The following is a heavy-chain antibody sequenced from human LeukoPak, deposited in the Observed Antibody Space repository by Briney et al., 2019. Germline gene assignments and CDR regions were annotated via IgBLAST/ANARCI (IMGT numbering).Heavy chain of an antibody. CDR1: GFTVNSNY. CDR2: ISSSSSYI. CDR3: ARALVRGVRDAFDI. Sequence: TGGSLRLSCAASGFTVNSNYMNWVRQAPGKGLEWVSSISSSSSYIYYADSVKGRFTISRDNAKNSLYLQMNSLRAEDTAVYYCARALVRGVRDAFDIWGQGTMVTVSS. J-gene: IGHJ3*02. D-gene: IGHD3-10*01. V-gene: IGHV3-21*01.